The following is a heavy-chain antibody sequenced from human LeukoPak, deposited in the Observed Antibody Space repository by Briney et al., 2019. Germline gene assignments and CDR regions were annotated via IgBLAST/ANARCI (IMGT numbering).Heavy chain of an antibody. Sequence: ASVKVSCKASGYSFTSYGMSWVRQAPGQGLEWMGWISVYNGNTNYAQKLQGRVTMTTDTSTSTAYMELRSLRFDDTAVYYCARGRSGLAAAGTYDYWGQGTLITVSS. CDR3: ARGRSGLAAAGTYDY. CDR1: GYSFTSYG. J-gene: IGHJ4*02. CDR2: ISVYNGNT. D-gene: IGHD6-13*01. V-gene: IGHV1-18*01.